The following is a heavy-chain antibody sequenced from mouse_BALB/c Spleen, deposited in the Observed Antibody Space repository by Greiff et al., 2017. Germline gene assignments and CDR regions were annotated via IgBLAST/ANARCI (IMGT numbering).Heavy chain of an antibody. V-gene: IGHV7-3*02. Sequence: EVQLVESGGGLVQPGGSLRLSCATSGFTFTDYYMSWVRQPPGKALEWLGFISTKANGYTTENSAAVKGRFTISRDNSQSILYLQMNTLGAEDSASYDCERDRGDLDVWGEGTTVTVSS. CDR2: ISTKANGYTT. J-gene: IGHJ1*01. CDR1: GFTFTDYY. CDR3: ERDRGDLDV.